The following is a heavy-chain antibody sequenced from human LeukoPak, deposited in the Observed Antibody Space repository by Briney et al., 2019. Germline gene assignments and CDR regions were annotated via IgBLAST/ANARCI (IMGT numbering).Heavy chain of an antibody. CDR3: ARLDSGSYYEDFDY. V-gene: IGHV1-18*01. CDR2: ISAYNGNT. Sequence: ASVKVSCKASGYTFTSYGISWVRQAPGQGLEWMGWISAYNGNTTYAQKLQGRVTMTTDTSTSTAYMELRSLRSDDTAVYYCARLDSGSYYEDFDYWGQGTLVTVSS. CDR1: GYTFTSYG. D-gene: IGHD1-26*01. J-gene: IGHJ4*02.